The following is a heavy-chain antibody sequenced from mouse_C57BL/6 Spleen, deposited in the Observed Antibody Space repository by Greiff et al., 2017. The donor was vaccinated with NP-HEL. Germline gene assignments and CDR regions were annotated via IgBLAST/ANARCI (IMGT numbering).Heavy chain of an antibody. J-gene: IGHJ3*01. CDR1: GYAFSSYW. CDR2: IYPGDGDT. V-gene: IGHV1-80*01. CDR3: ANFAY. Sequence: QVHVKQSGAELVKPGASVKISCKASGYAFSSYWMNWVTQRPGKGLEWIGQIYPGDGDTNYNGKFKGKATLTADKSSSTAYMQLSSLTSEDSAVYFCANFAYWGQGTLVTVSA.